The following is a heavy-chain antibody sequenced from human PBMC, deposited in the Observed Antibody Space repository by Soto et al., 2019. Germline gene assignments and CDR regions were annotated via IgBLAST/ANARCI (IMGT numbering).Heavy chain of an antibody. CDR3: TRDRRIPGMAVAGSGNFQH. V-gene: IGHV4-30-2*01. CDR2: IYHSGST. Sequence: PSETLSLTCAVSGGSISSGGYSWSWIRQPPGKGLEWIGYIYHSGSTYYNPSPKSRVTISVDRSKNQFSLKLSSVTAADTAVYYCTRDRRIPGMAVAGSGNFQHWGQGTLVTVSS. J-gene: IGHJ1*01. D-gene: IGHD6-19*01. CDR1: GGSISSGGYS.